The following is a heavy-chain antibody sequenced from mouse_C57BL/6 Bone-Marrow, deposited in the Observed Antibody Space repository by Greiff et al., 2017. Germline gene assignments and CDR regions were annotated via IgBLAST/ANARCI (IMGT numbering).Heavy chain of an antibody. CDR1: GYTFTSYW. D-gene: IGHD2-3*01. V-gene: IGHV1-64*01. Sequence: QVQLQQPGAELVKPGASVKLSCKASGYTFTSYWMHWVKQRPGQGLEWIGMIHPNSGSTNYNEKFKSKATLTVDKSSSTAYMQLSSLTSVDSAVYYCATPDGYYVAWFAYWGKGTLVTVSA. J-gene: IGHJ3*01. CDR3: ATPDGYYVAWFAY. CDR2: IHPNSGST.